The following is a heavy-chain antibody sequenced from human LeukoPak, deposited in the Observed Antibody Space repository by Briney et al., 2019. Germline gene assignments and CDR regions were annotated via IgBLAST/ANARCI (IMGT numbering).Heavy chain of an antibody. D-gene: IGHD2-2*02. V-gene: IGHV4-59*01. J-gene: IGHJ4*02. Sequence: SETLSLTCAVYGGSFSGYYWSWIRQPPGKGLEWIGYIYYSGSTNYNPSLKSRVTISVDTSKNQFSLKLSSVTAADTAVYYCARWSGYTRELDYWGQGTLVTVSS. CDR3: ARWSGYTRELDY. CDR1: GGSFSGYY. CDR2: IYYSGST.